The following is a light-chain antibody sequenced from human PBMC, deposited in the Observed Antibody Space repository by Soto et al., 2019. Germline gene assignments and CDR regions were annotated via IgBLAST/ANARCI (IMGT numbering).Light chain of an antibody. CDR2: GAS. Sequence: EIVLTQSPGTLSLSPGERATLSCRASQSVSSTYLAWYQQKPGQAPRLLLYGASSRATGIPDRFSGSGSGTDFTLTISRLEPEDCAVYYCQQYGRSPPDTFGQGTKLEIK. V-gene: IGKV3-20*01. CDR3: QQYGRSPPDT. J-gene: IGKJ2*01. CDR1: QSVSSTY.